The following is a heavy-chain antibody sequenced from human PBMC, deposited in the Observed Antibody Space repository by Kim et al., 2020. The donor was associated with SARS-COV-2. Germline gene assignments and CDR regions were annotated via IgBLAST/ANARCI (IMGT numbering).Heavy chain of an antibody. CDR3: ARARFYQLLYLSPARYNWFDP. V-gene: IGHV1-46*01. CDR1: GYTFTSYY. J-gene: IGHJ5*02. Sequence: ASVKVSCKASGYTFTSYYMHWVRQAPGQGLEWMGIINPSGGSTSYAQKFQGRVTMTRDTSTSTVYMELSSLRSEDTAVYYCARARFYQLLYLSPARYNWFDPWGQGTLVTVSS. CDR2: INPSGGST. D-gene: IGHD2-2*02.